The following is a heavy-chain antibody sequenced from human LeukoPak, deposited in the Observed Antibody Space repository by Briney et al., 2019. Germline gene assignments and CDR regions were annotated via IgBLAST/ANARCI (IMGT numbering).Heavy chain of an antibody. CDR2: ISHDGSKK. J-gene: IGHJ4*02. CDR3: AKAGDFYGPGD. CDR1: GFTFSHYG. V-gene: IGHV3-30*18. D-gene: IGHD2/OR15-2a*01. Sequence: PGGSLRLSCAASGFTFSHYGIHWVRQAPGEGLEWMAAISHDGSKKYYADSVKGRFSMSRDNSNNTLYLHMNSLRVEDTAVYYCAKAGDFYGPGDWGQGTLVTVSS.